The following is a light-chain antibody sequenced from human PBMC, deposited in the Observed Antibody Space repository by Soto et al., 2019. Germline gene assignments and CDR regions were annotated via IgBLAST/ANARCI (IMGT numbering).Light chain of an antibody. Sequence: SYELTQPPSVSVAPGQTAMITCGGNTIGSKSVHWYQQQPGQAPVLVVYDDSDRPSGIPERFSGSNSENTATLTISRVEAGDEADCYCQVWDSSRDHSVFGGGTKLTVL. CDR3: QVWDSSRDHSV. J-gene: IGLJ2*01. V-gene: IGLV3-21*02. CDR1: TIGSKS. CDR2: DDS.